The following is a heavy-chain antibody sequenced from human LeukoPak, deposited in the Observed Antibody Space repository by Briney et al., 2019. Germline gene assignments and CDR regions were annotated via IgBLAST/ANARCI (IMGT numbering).Heavy chain of an antibody. CDR3: ARVGAAYQDSNY. CDR2: LNPNSGGT. CDR1: GYTFTAFF. Sequence: ASVKVSCKTSGYTFTAFFIHWVRQAPGQGLEWMGWLNPNSGGTNYAQKFQGRVTMTRDTSISTAYMELGRLRSDDTAVYFCARVGAAYQDSNYWGQGTLVTVSS. V-gene: IGHV1-2*02. J-gene: IGHJ4*02. D-gene: IGHD1-26*01.